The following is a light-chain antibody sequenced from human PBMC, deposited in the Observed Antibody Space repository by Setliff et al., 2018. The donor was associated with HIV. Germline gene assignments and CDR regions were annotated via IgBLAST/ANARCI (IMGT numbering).Light chain of an antibody. J-gene: IGLJ1*01. CDR2: NVD. Sequence: QSVLTQPASVSGSPGQSITISCTGTSSDIGSSNFVSWYQQHPGKAPKVMSYNVDKRPSGVSNRFSGSKSGNTASLTISGLQTEDEADYYCSSYSINNLYVFATGTKV. V-gene: IGLV2-14*03. CDR1: SSDIGSSNF. CDR3: SSYSINNLYV.